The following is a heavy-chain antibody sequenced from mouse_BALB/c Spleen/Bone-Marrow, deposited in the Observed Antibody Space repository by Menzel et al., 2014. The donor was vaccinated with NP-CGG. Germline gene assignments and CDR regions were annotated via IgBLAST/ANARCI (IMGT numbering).Heavy chain of an antibody. CDR1: GFTFSNYA. Sequence: SLNLSCAAPGFTFSNYALSWVRPTPAKRLEWVASISTGGSTYYLDSVKGRFTISRDRARNMLYLQMSSRRSEDTAMYYCARNDYGSFAYWGQGTLVTVAA. CDR3: ARNDYGSFAY. D-gene: IGHD1-1*01. CDR2: ISTGGST. V-gene: IGHV5-6-5*01. J-gene: IGHJ3*01.